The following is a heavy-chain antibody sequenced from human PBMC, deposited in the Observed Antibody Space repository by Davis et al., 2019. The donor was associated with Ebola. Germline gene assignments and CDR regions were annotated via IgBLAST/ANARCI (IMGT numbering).Heavy chain of an antibody. D-gene: IGHD3-3*01. CDR2: MNPNSGNT. CDR3: ARSGLSFGVVKYHYGMDV. CDR1: GYTFTGYD. V-gene: IGHV1-8*01. Sequence: AASVKVSCKASGYTFTGYDINWVRQATGQGLEWMGWMNPNSGNTGYAQKFQGRVTITRDTSASTAYMELSRLTADDTAVYYCARSGLSFGVVKYHYGMDVWGKGTTVTVSS. J-gene: IGHJ6*04.